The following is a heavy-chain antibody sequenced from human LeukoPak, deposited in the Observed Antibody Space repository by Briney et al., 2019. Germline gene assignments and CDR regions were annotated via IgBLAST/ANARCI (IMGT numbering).Heavy chain of an antibody. D-gene: IGHD5-24*01. CDR2: ISYDGSNK. CDR1: GFTFSSYA. Sequence: GGSLRLSCAASGFTFSSYAMHWVRQAPGKGLEWVAVISYDGSNKYYADSVKGRFTISRDNSKNTLYLQMNSLRAEDTAVYYCAREEMATIWSSNRNAFDIGGQGTMVTVSS. J-gene: IGHJ3*02. CDR3: AREEMATIWSSNRNAFDI. V-gene: IGHV3-30-3*01.